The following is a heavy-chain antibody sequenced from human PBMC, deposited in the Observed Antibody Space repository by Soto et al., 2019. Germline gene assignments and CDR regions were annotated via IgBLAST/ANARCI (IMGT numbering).Heavy chain of an antibody. Sequence: EVQLVESGGGLVQPGGSLRLSCAASGFTFSSYWMSWVRQAPGKGLEWVANIKQAGSEKYYVDSVKGRFTIAIDNAKNSLYLQMNSLRVEDTALYYCARSYYYYMDVWRKRNTVTVSS. CDR3: ARSYYYYMDV. J-gene: IGHJ6*03. CDR2: IKQAGSEK. CDR1: GFTFSSYW. V-gene: IGHV3-7*01.